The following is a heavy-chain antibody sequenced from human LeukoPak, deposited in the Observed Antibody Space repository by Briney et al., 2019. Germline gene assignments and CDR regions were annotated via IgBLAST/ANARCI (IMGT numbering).Heavy chain of an antibody. J-gene: IGHJ4*02. Sequence: SGESLKISCKGSGYSFTSYWIGWVRQMPGKGLDWMGIIYPGDSDTRYSPSFQGQVTISADKSISTAYLQWSSLKASDTAMYYCARAGGGVEMATTYSLDYWGQGTLVTVSS. CDR1: GYSFTSYW. CDR2: IYPGDSDT. CDR3: ARAGGGVEMATTYSLDY. D-gene: IGHD5-24*01. V-gene: IGHV5-51*01.